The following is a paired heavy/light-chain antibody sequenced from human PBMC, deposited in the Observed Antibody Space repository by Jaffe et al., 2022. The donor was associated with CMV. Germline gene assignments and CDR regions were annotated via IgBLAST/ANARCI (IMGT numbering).Light chain of an antibody. Sequence: NFMLTQPQSVSESPGKTVTISCTRSSGSIGTTYVQWYQQRPASAPSTVIYENDRRPSGVPDRFSGSIDTSSNSASLSISGLKTEDEADYFCQSYDNNNLEVFGGGTKLTVL. V-gene: IGLV6-57*04. CDR2: END. CDR1: SGSIGTTY. CDR3: QSYDNNNLEV. J-gene: IGLJ2*01.
Heavy chain of an antibody. CDR1: GYSFSTYW. CDR2: VYPGDSDI. Sequence: EVQLVQSGAEVKKPGESLRLSCEGSGYSFSTYWIAWVRQMPGKGLELMGIVYPGDSDIRYSPSFQGQVTISADTSISTASLQWSSLKASDTAIYYCARRAAEAGHYYYFGFDVWGQGTTVTVSS. CDR3: ARRAAEAGHYYYFGFDV. D-gene: IGHD6-19*01. J-gene: IGHJ6*02. V-gene: IGHV5-51*01.